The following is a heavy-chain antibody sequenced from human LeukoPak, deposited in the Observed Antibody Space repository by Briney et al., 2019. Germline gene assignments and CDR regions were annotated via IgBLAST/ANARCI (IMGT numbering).Heavy chain of an antibody. CDR2: IYYSGST. Sequence: SQTLSLTCTVSGGSISSYYWSWIRQPPGKGLEWIGYIYYSGSTNYNPSLKSRVTISVDTSKNQFSLKLSSVTAADTAVYYCARGVYIYDFWSGYTPNWFDPWGQGTLVTVSS. CDR3: ARGVYIYDFWSGYTPNWFDP. V-gene: IGHV4-59*01. J-gene: IGHJ5*02. CDR1: GGSISSYY. D-gene: IGHD3-3*01.